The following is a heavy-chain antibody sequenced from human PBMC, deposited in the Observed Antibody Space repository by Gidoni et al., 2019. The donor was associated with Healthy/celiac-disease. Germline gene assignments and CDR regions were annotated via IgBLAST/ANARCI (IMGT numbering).Heavy chain of an antibody. Sequence: QVQLQQWGAGLLKPSETLSLTCAVYGGSFSGYYWSWIRQPPGKGLEWIGEINHSGSTNYNPSLKSRVTISVDTSKNQFSLKLSSVTAADTAVYYCARASGIAVAVPWFDYWGQGTLVTVSS. D-gene: IGHD6-19*01. CDR2: INHSGST. J-gene: IGHJ4*02. CDR1: GGSFSGYY. V-gene: IGHV4-34*01. CDR3: ARASGIAVAVPWFDY.